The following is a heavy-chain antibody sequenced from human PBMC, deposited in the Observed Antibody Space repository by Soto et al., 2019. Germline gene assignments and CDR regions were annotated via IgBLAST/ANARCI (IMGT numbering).Heavy chain of an antibody. CDR2: IFSNDEK. CDR3: ARIHIYVVSGYLMNFDY. CDR1: GFSLSNAEMG. Sequence: QVTLKESGPVLVKPTETLTLTCTVSGFSLSNAEMGVTWIRQPPGKALEWLAHIFSNDEKSYSTSLKSRLSTSMYTAKTLVVLTMANMEHGDTATYYCARIHIYVVSGYLMNFDYWGQGTLVTVSS. D-gene: IGHD3-22*01. J-gene: IGHJ4*02. V-gene: IGHV2-26*01.